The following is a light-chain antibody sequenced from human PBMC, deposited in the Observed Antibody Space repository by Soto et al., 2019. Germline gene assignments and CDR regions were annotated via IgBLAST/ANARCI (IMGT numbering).Light chain of an antibody. CDR1: QGIRND. Sequence: AIQMSQSPSSLSASVGDRVTITCRASQGIRNDLGWHQQEPGEAPKLLIYAASYLQSGVPSRFSGSGSGTDFTLTISSLQPEDFATYYCLQDYNYPLTFGGGTKVDIK. V-gene: IGKV1-6*01. CDR3: LQDYNYPLT. J-gene: IGKJ4*01. CDR2: AAS.